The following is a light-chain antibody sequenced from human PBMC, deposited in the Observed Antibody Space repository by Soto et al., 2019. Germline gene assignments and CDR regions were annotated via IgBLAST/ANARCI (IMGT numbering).Light chain of an antibody. CDR1: QGISNY. CDR3: QQYNNWPPIT. J-gene: IGKJ5*01. Sequence: QMTQSPSSLSASVGDRVTITCRASQGISNYLAWYQQKPGKVPKLLIYAASTLQSGVPSRFSGSGSGTDFTLTISSLQSEDFAVYYCQQYNNWPPITFGQGTRLEIK. CDR2: AAS. V-gene: IGKV1-27*01.